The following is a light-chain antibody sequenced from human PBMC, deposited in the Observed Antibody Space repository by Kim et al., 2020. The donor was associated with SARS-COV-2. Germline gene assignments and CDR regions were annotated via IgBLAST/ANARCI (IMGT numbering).Light chain of an antibody. J-gene: IGKJ4*01. CDR2: DAS. V-gene: IGKV3-11*01. Sequence: LSPGERATRTCRASQSVSSYLAWYQQKPGQAPRLLIYDASNRATGIPARFSGSGSGTDFTLTISSLEPEDFAVYYCQQRSNWPLTFGGGTKVDIK. CDR3: QQRSNWPLT. CDR1: QSVSSY.